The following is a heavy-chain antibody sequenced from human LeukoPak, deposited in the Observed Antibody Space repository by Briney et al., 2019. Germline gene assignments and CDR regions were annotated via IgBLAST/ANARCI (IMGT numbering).Heavy chain of an antibody. J-gene: IGHJ4*02. D-gene: IGHD3-3*01. CDR1: GFTFSSYA. Sequence: GGSLRLSCAASGFTFSSYAMSWVRQAPGKGLEWVSAISGSGGSTYYADSVKGRFTISRDNSKNTLYLQMNSLRAEDTAVYYCAKVRSYDFWSGHVTFDYWGQGTLVTVSS. CDR2: ISGSGGST. CDR3: AKVRSYDFWSGHVTFDY. V-gene: IGHV3-23*01.